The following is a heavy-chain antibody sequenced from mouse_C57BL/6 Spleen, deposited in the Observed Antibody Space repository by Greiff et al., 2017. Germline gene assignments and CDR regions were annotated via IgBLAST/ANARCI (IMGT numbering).Heavy chain of an antibody. Sequence: QVQLQQSGPELVKPGASVKISCKASGYAFSSSWMNWVKQRPGKGLEWIGRIYPGDGDTNYNGKFKGKATLTADKSSSTAYMPLSSLTSEDSAVYFCARGGDYDYWFAYWGQGTLVTVSA. CDR2: IYPGDGDT. V-gene: IGHV1-82*01. CDR3: ARGGDYDYWFAY. D-gene: IGHD2-4*01. CDR1: GYAFSSSW. J-gene: IGHJ3*01.